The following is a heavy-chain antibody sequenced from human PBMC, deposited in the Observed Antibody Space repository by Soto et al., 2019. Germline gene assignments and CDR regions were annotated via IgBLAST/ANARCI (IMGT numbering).Heavy chain of an antibody. CDR3: AGWGGHDYNY. D-gene: IGHD3-16*01. CDR2: INPDGSVG. CDR1: GFTFSTYW. Sequence: EVQLLGSGGGLVQPGGSLRLSRVASGFTFSTYWMNWVRQAPGMGLEWVANINPDGSVGTDVDSVKGRFTTSRDNAKNSLYLQMNSLRADDTAVYFCAGWGGHDYNYWGQGILVTVSS. V-gene: IGHV3-7*03. J-gene: IGHJ4*02.